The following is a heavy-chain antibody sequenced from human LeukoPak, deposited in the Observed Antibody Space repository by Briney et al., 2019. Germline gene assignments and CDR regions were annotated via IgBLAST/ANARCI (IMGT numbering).Heavy chain of an antibody. CDR2: IYPGDSDL. D-gene: IGHD6-19*01. Sequence: GESLKISCKGSGYSFSTYWIGWVRQMPGKGLGWMGIIYPGDSDLRYGPSFQGQVTISADKSISTAYLQWSSLKASDTAMYYCARVRKQYGSGWYFDFWGQGTLVTVSS. J-gene: IGHJ4*02. CDR3: ARVRKQYGSGWYFDF. V-gene: IGHV5-51*01. CDR1: GYSFSTYW.